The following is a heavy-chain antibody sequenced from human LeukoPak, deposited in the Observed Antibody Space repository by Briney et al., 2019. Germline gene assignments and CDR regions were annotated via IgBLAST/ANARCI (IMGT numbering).Heavy chain of an antibody. D-gene: IGHD3-22*01. Sequence: ASVKVSCKASGYTFTSYDINWVRQATGQGLEWMGWMNPNSGNTGYAQKFQGRVTMTRNTSISTAYMELSSLRSEDTAVYYCARAPSDSSGYYSFVYWGQGTLVTVSS. CDR2: MNPNSGNT. CDR3: ARAPSDSSGYYSFVY. V-gene: IGHV1-8*01. CDR1: GYTFTSYD. J-gene: IGHJ4*02.